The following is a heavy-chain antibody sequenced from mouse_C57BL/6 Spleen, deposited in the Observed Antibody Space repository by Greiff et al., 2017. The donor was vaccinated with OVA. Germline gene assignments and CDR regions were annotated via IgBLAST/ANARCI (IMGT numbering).Heavy chain of an antibody. J-gene: IGHJ3*01. CDR3: ADGSSSWFAY. CDR1: GYTFTDYY. CDR2: IYPGSGNT. Sequence: VQLQQSGAELVRPGASVKLSCKASGYTFTDYYINWVKQRPGQGLEWIARIYPGSGNTYYNEKIKGKATLTAEKSSSTAYMQLSSLTSEDSAVYFCADGSSSWFAYWGQGTLVTVSA. D-gene: IGHD1-1*01. V-gene: IGHV1-76*01.